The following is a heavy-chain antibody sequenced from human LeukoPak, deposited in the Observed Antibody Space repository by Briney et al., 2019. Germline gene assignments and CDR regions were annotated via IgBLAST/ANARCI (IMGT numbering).Heavy chain of an antibody. J-gene: IGHJ4*02. CDR3: AGYGVYPY. CDR2: FGISGTI. CDR1: GFTVNTYD. Sequence: GGSLRLSCAASGFTVNTYDMHWVRHAPGEGPEWIAYFGISGTIYYADSVRGRFNISRDNAKNSLFLQMNSLRVDDTAIYYCAGYGVYPYWGQGTPVTVSS. D-gene: IGHD4-17*01. V-gene: IGHV3-48*01.